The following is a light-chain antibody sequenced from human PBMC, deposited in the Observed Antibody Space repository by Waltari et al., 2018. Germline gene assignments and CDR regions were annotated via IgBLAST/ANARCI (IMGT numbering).Light chain of an antibody. CDR3: QQSYSTPT. Sequence: DIQMTQSPSYLSASVGDRVTITCRASQSISSYLNWYQQKPGKAPKLLIYAASSLQSGVPSRFSGSGSGTDFTLTISSLQPEYFATYYCQQSYSTPTFGQGTKLEIK. J-gene: IGKJ2*01. CDR2: AAS. CDR1: QSISSY. V-gene: IGKV1-39*01.